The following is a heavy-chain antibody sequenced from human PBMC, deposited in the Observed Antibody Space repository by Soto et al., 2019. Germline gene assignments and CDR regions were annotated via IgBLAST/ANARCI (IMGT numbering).Heavy chain of an antibody. CDR1: GFTFTSSA. CDR3: AAVKVLRYFDWLPDLGYYYGMDV. V-gene: IGHV1-58*02. J-gene: IGHJ6*02. Sequence: GASVKVSCKASGFTFTSSAMQWVRQARGQRLEWIGWIVVGSGNTNYAQKFQERVTITRDMSTSTAYMELSSLRSEDTAVYYCAAVKVLRYFDWLPDLGYYYGMDVWG. CDR2: IVVGSGNT. D-gene: IGHD3-9*01.